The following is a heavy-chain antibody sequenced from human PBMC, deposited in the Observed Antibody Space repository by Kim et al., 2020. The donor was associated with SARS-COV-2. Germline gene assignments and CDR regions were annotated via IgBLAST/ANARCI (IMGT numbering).Heavy chain of an antibody. CDR1: GFIISTYW. J-gene: IGHJ5*02. CDR3: TRDVPYNWFER. Sequence: GGSLRLSCEASGFIISTYWMHWVRQAPGKGLEWVSRINTDGSDATYADFVKGRFSISRDNAKNTLNLQMDRLRDEDTAVYYCTRDVPYNWFERWGQGTLV. CDR2: INTDGSDA. V-gene: IGHV3-74*01.